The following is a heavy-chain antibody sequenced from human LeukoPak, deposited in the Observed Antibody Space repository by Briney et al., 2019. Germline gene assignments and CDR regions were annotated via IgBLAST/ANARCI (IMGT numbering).Heavy chain of an antibody. CDR1: GFTFTSST. J-gene: IGHJ3*02. Sequence: VASVKVSCKASGFTFTSSTMQWVRQARGQRLEWIGWIVVGNGSTNYAQIFQERVTITRDMSTSTAYMELSSLRSEDTAVYYCAATRVGATIEGVDGALDIWGQGTMVTVSS. CDR2: IVVGNGST. CDR3: AATRVGATIEGVDGALDI. D-gene: IGHD1-26*01. V-gene: IGHV1-58*02.